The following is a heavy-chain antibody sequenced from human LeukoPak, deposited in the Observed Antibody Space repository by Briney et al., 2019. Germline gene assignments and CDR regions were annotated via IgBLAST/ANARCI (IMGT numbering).Heavy chain of an antibody. D-gene: IGHD2-8*02. CDR1: GFTFSSYA. CDR3: VRVVPGTGFFY. V-gene: IGHV3-21*01. J-gene: IGHJ4*02. Sequence: PGGSLRLSCAASGFTFSSYAMSWVRQAPGKGLEWVSSISSSSSHTYYADSVKGRFTISRDNAKNSLYLQMNSLRAEDTAVYYCVRVVPGTGFFYWGQGTLVTVSS. CDR2: ISSSSSHT.